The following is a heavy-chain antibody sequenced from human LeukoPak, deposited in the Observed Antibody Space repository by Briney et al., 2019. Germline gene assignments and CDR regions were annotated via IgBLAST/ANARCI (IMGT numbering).Heavy chain of an antibody. D-gene: IGHD3-10*01. J-gene: IGHJ4*02. CDR2: IRYDASNK. CDR1: GFTFSSYA. Sequence: GGSLRLSCAASGFTFSSYAMSWVRQAPGKGLEWVAFIRYDASNKYYADSVKGRFTISRDSSKNTLYLQMNSLRAEDTAVYYCAKTGLYGSGSFDYWGQGTLVTVSS. V-gene: IGHV3-30*02. CDR3: AKTGLYGSGSFDY.